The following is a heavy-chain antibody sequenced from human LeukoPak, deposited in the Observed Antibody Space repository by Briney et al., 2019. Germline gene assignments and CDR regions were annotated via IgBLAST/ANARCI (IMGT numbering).Heavy chain of an antibody. CDR3: ARGPYYYYMDV. CDR2: IYYSGST. Sequence: SETLSLTCTVSGGSISSYYWGWIRQPPGKGLKWIGSIYYSGSTYYNPSLKSRVTISVDTSKNQFSLKLSSVTAADTAVYYCARGPYYYYMDVWGKGTTVTVSS. V-gene: IGHV4-39*07. J-gene: IGHJ6*03. CDR1: GGSISSYY.